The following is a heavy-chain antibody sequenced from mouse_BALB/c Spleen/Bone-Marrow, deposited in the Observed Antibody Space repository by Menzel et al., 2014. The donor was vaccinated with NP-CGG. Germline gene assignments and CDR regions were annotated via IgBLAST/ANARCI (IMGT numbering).Heavy chain of an antibody. D-gene: IGHD2-1*01. J-gene: IGHJ3*01. V-gene: IGHV1-69*02. Sequence: VQLQQSGAELVKPGAPVKLSCKASGYTFTSYLMNWVKQRPGRGLEWIGRIDPSDSETHYNQKFKDKATLTVDKSSSTAYIQLSSLTSEDSAVYYCARDHFYSGNYEFAYWGQGTLVTVSA. CDR2: IDPSDSET. CDR3: ARDHFYSGNYEFAY. CDR1: GYTFTSYL.